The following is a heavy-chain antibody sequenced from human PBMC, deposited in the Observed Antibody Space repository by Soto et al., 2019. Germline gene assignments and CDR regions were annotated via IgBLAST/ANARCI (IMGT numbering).Heavy chain of an antibody. CDR1: GFTFSSYA. V-gene: IGHV3-23*01. D-gene: IGHD3-10*01. Sequence: PGGSLRLSCAASGFTFSSYAMSWVRQAPGKGLEWVSAISGSGGSTYYADSVKGRFTISRDNSKNTLYLQMNSLRAEDTAVYYCAKARFDGSGSYWVRWIHYSYDYMDVWGKGTTVTVS. CDR2: ISGSGGST. CDR3: AKARFDGSGSYWVRWIHYSYDYMDV. J-gene: IGHJ6*03.